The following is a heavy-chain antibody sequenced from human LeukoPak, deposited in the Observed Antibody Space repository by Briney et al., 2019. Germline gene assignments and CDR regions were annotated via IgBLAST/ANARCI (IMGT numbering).Heavy chain of an antibody. D-gene: IGHD5-18*01. J-gene: IGHJ6*04. CDR1: GFPFSDYY. Sequence: GGSLRLSCAASGFPFSDYYMNWIRQAPGKGLEWVSYISSSSSYTNYADSVKGRFTISRDNAKNSLYLQMNSLRAEDTAVYYCVRDLGGDSYGYVHYGMDVWGKGTTVTVSS. CDR2: ISSSSSYT. V-gene: IGHV3-11*06. CDR3: VRDLGGDSYGYVHYGMDV.